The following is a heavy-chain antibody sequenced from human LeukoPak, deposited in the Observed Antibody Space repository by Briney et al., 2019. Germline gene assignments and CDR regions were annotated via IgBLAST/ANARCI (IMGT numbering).Heavy chain of an antibody. CDR3: ASEPVLIAVAGTTLVPYYYYMDV. D-gene: IGHD6-19*01. CDR1: GRSFSGYY. V-gene: IGHV4-34*01. CDR2: ITHSGST. J-gene: IGHJ6*03. Sequence: SETLSLTCAVYGRSFSGYYWSWIRQPPGMGLEWIGEITHSGSTNYNPPLKGRVTISEETPKNQFSLKLSSVTAVDTAVYYCASEPVLIAVAGTTLVPYYYYMDVWGKGTTVTVSS.